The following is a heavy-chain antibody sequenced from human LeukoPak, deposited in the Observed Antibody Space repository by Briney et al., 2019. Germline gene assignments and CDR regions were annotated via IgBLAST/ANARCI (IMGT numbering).Heavy chain of an antibody. Sequence: SGTLSLTCSVSGGSISSYYWSWIRQPPGKGLEWIGNIYYSGSTNDNPSLKTRVTISVDTSKNQFSLQLSSVTAADTAVYYCARANTNNDAFDIWGRGTLVTVSS. V-gene: IGHV4-59*01. CDR1: GGSISSYY. D-gene: IGHD3-16*01. CDR2: IYYSGST. CDR3: ARANTNNDAFDI. J-gene: IGHJ3*02.